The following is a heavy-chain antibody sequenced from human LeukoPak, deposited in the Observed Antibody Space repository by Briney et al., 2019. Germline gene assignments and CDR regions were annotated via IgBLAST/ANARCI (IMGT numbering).Heavy chain of an antibody. CDR1: GFTFISYD. D-gene: IGHD3-10*01. Sequence: QAGGSVRLSCAASGFTFISYDMHWVRQPTGKGLEWVSGIDTAGGTYYAGSVKGRFTISRENAKNSLSLQMNSLRAGDTAVYYCARRRYGLGSYPDAFDIWGQGTMVTVSS. J-gene: IGHJ3*02. CDR2: IDTAGGT. V-gene: IGHV3-13*04. CDR3: ARRRYGLGSYPDAFDI.